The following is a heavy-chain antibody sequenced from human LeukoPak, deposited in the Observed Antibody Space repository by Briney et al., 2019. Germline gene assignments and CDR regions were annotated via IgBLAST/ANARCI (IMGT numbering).Heavy chain of an antibody. V-gene: IGHV1-8*01. CDR3: ARDKAPYYYYGMDV. CDR1: GYTFTSYD. Sequence: WASVKVSCKASGYTFTSYDINWVRQATGQGLEWMGWMNPNSGNTGYAQKFQGRVTMTRNTSISTAYMELSSLRSEDTAVYYCARDKAPYYYYGMDVWGQGTTVTVSS. J-gene: IGHJ6*02. CDR2: MNPNSGNT.